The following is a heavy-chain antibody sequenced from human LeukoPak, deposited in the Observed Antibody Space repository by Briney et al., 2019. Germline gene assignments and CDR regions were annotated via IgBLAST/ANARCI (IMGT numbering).Heavy chain of an antibody. J-gene: IGHJ3*02. CDR3: ARDGPGGYYDSSGSDAFDI. V-gene: IGHV1-46*01. D-gene: IGHD3-22*01. CDR2: INPSGGST. Sequence: GASVKVSCKASGYTFTSYYMHWVRQAPGQGLEWMGIINPSGGSTSYAQKFQGRVTMTRDTSTSTVYMELSSLRSEDTAVYYCARDGPGGYYDSSGSDAFDIWGQGTMVTVSS. CDR1: GYTFTSYY.